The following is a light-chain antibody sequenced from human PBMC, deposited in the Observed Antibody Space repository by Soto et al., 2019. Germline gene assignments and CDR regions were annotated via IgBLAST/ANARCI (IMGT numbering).Light chain of an antibody. CDR1: QSIRSNY. CDR3: QQYGSSPRT. CDR2: GAS. Sequence: EIVLTQSPGTLSLSPGERATLSCRASQSIRSNYVAWYQQKPGQGPRLLIYGASSRAPGITDRFSGSGSGTDFTLIISRLEPEDFAMYYCQQYGSSPRTFGQGTNVEIK. J-gene: IGKJ1*01. V-gene: IGKV3-20*01.